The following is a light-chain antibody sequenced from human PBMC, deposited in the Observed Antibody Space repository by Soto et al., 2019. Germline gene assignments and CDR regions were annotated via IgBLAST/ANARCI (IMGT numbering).Light chain of an antibody. CDR2: DAS. CDR3: QQRSNWPPYT. CDR1: QSVSSY. J-gene: IGKJ2*01. Sequence: EIVLTQSPATLSLSPGERATLSCRASQSVSSYLAWYQQKPGQAPRLLIYDASNRATGIPARFSGSGSGTDFTLTISSLEPEDFAVYYCQQRSNWPPYTFGQGTKLDNK. V-gene: IGKV3-11*01.